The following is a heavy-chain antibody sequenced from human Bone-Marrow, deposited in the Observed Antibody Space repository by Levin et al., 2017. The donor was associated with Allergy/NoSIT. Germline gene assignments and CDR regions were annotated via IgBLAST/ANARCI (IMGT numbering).Heavy chain of an antibody. CDR3: ARDLVDNNGFDV. CDR1: GFPISNYY. Sequence: GGSLRLSCAASGFPISNYYMSWVRQAPGKGLQWVSLIHSGGSIYYADSVKGRFTISRDNSRNTLFLQMNSLTVEDTAVYYCARDLVDNNGFDVWGRGTMVTVSS. V-gene: IGHV3-53*01. CDR2: IHSGGSI. D-gene: IGHD5-12*01. J-gene: IGHJ3*01.